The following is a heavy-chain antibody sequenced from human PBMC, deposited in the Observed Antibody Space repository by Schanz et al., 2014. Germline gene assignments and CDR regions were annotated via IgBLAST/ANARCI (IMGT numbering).Heavy chain of an antibody. J-gene: IGHJ4*02. D-gene: IGHD1-1*01. V-gene: IGHV3-23*04. CDR3: AKSERNED. Sequence: EVQLVESGGGLVQPGGSLRLSCATSGFSLDIFAVSWVRQAPGKGLEWVSSISSGGGSTYYADSVKGRFTISRDNSKNTLYLQMNRLRAEDTAVYFCAKSERNEDWGQGTLGTVSS. CDR2: ISSGGGST. CDR1: GFSLDIFA.